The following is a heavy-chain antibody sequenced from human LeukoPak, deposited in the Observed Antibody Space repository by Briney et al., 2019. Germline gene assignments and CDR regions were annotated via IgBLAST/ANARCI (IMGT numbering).Heavy chain of an antibody. V-gene: IGHV3-66*01. D-gene: IGHD6-19*01. CDR3: ARGATVAGDFDY. J-gene: IGHJ4*02. CDR1: RLTVSSNY. Sequence: GGSLRLSCAASRLTVSSNYMSWVRQAPGKGLEWVSVLYSGGDTYYADSVKGRFTISRDNSKNSLYLQMNSLRAEDTAVYHCARGATVAGDFDYWGQGTLVTVSS. CDR2: LYSGGDT.